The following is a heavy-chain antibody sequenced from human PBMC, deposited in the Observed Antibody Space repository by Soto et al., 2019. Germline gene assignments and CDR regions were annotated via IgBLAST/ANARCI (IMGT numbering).Heavy chain of an antibody. D-gene: IGHD5-18*01. J-gene: IGHJ3*02. CDR2: ISSSSSYI. V-gene: IGHV3-21*01. CDR3: AREALDTDDDFDI. Sequence: EVQLVESGGGLVKPGGSLRLSCAASGFTFSSYSMNWVRLAPGKGLEWVSSISSSSSYIYYADSVKGRFTISRDNAKNSLYLQVNNLRVEDTAVYYCAREALDTDDDFDIWCQGTMVAVS. CDR1: GFTFSSYS.